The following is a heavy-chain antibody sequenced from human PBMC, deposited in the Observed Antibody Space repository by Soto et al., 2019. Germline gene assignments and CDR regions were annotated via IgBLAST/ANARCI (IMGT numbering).Heavy chain of an antibody. Sequence: GSLRLSCAASGFTFSSYAMSWVRQAPGKGLEWVSAISGSGGSTYYADSVKGRFTISRDNSKNTLYLQMNSLRAEDTAVYYCAKDKSVAARPHDAFDIWGQGTMVTVSS. D-gene: IGHD6-6*01. J-gene: IGHJ3*02. CDR1: GFTFSSYA. V-gene: IGHV3-23*01. CDR3: AKDKSVAARPHDAFDI. CDR2: ISGSGGST.